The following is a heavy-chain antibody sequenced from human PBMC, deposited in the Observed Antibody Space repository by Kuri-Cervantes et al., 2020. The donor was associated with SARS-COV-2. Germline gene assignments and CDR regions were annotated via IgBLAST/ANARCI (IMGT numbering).Heavy chain of an antibody. J-gene: IGHJ4*02. Sequence: GSLRLSCDVSGDSISSTYWSWIRQPPGRGLEWIGFVHYSGTTSYSPSLKSRVTMSVDTSKNHFSLKLSSVTTADTAVYYCARGGWSFDCWGQGTLVTVSS. CDR2: VHYSGTT. CDR3: ARGGWSFDC. D-gene: IGHD6-19*01. CDR1: GDSISSTY. V-gene: IGHV4-59*01.